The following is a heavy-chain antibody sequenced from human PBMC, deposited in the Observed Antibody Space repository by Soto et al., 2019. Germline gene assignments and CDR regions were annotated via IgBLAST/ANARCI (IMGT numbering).Heavy chain of an antibody. V-gene: IGHV3-7*01. Sequence: PGGSLRLSCAASGFTFSSYWMSWVRQAPGKGLEWVANIKQDGSEKYYVDSVKGRFTISRDNAKNSLYLQMNSLRAEDTAVYYCAREGAFEMSYSNYVYDYYYGMDVWGQGTTVTAP. J-gene: IGHJ6*02. CDR1: GFTFSSYW. CDR2: IKQDGSEK. D-gene: IGHD4-4*01. CDR3: AREGAFEMSYSNYVYDYYYGMDV.